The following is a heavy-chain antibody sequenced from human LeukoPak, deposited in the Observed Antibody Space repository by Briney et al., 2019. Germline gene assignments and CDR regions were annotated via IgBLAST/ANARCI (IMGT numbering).Heavy chain of an antibody. CDR1: GFTFSGSP. J-gene: IGHJ4*02. CDR2: IRGKADNYAT. CDR3: TQFNY. V-gene: IGHV3-73*01. D-gene: IGHD5-24*01. Sequence: GGSLRLSCAASGFTFSGSPILWVRQASGKGLEWVGRIRGKADNYATAYAASVQGRCTISRDDSKNTAYLQLNSLKTEDTAVYYCTQFNYWGQGALVTVSS.